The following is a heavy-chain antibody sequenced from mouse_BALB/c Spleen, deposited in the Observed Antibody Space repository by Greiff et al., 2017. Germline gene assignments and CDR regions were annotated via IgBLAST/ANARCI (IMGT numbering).Heavy chain of an antibody. CDR3: ARNYDYDY. CDR2: IDPANGNT. V-gene: IGHV14-3*02. CDR1: GFNIKDTY. J-gene: IGHJ2*01. D-gene: IGHD2-4*01. Sequence: EVKLQQSGAELVKPGASVKLSCTASGFNIKDTYMHWVKQRPEQGLEWIGRIDPANGNTKYDPKFQGKATITADTSSNTAYLQLSSLTSEDTAVYYCARNYDYDYWGQGTTLTVSS.